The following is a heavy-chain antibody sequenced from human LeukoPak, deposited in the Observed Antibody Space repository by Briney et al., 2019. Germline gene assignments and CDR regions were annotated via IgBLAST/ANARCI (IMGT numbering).Heavy chain of an antibody. CDR3: ARDSADSGYGYCFDY. CDR1: GGSISSSNW. CDR2: IYHSGST. J-gene: IGHJ4*02. V-gene: IGHV4-4*02. D-gene: IGHD5-12*01. Sequence: SGTLSLTCAVSGGSISSSNWWSWVRQPPGKGLEWIGEIYHSGSTNYNPSLKSRVTISVDKSKNQFSLKLSSVTAADTAVYYCARDSADSGYGYCFDYWGQGTLVTVSS.